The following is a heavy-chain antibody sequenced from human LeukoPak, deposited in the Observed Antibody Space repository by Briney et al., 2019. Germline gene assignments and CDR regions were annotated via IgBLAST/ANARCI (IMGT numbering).Heavy chain of an antibody. CDR2: IYTSGST. V-gene: IGHV4-4*07. J-gene: IGHJ5*02. CDR3: ARDPGFRGWYNWFDP. D-gene: IGHD6-19*01. Sequence: KPSETLSLTCTVSGGSISSYYWSWIRQPAGKGLEWIGRIYTSGSTNYNPSLKSRVTMSVDTSKNQFSLKLSSVTAADTAVYYCARDPGFRGWYNWFDPWGQGTLVTVSS. CDR1: GGSISSYY.